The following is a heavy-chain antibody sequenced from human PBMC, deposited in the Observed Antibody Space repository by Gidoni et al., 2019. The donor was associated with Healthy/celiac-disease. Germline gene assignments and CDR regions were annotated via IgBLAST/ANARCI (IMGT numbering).Heavy chain of an antibody. CDR2: IYYSGST. CDR3: ARAHSRGVTYFDY. D-gene: IGHD2-21*02. J-gene: IGHJ4*02. CDR1: GGSISSGGYY. Sequence: QVQLQESGPGLVKPSQTLSLTCTVTGGSISSGGYYWSWIRQHPGQGLEWIGYIYYSGSTYYNPSLKSRVTISVDTSKNQFSLKLSSVTAADTAVYYCARAHSRGVTYFDYWGQGTLVTVSS. V-gene: IGHV4-31*03.